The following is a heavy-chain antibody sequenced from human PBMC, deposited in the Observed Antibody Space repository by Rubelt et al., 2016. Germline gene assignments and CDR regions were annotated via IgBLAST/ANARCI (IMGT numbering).Heavy chain of an antibody. CDR3: ARGYCSSANCLFNWFDP. J-gene: IGHJ5*02. D-gene: IGHD2-2*01. V-gene: IGHV1-18*01. Sequence: QVQLVQSGAEVKKPGASVKVSCKASGYTFTTYGIRWVRQAPGQGLEWMGWIGTYNGNTNYAQKLQGRVTMTTDTSTSTAYMELRSLRSDDTAMYFCARGYCSSANCLFNWFDPWGQGTLVTVSS. CDR2: IGTYNGNT. CDR1: GYTFTTYG.